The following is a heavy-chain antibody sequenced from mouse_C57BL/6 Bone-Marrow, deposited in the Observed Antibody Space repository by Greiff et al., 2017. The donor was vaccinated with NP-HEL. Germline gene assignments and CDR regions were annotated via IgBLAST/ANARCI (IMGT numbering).Heavy chain of an antibody. Sequence: EVQLVESGPELVKPGASVKIPCKASGYTFTAYNMDWVKQSHGKSLEWIGDIHPNNGGTIYNQKFKGKATLTVDKSSSTAHIELRSLTSEDTAVYYCARWRTVPFSYWGQGTTLTVSS. J-gene: IGHJ2*01. CDR2: IHPNNGGT. V-gene: IGHV1-18*01. D-gene: IGHD1-1*01. CDR1: GYTFTAYN. CDR3: ARWRTVPFSY.